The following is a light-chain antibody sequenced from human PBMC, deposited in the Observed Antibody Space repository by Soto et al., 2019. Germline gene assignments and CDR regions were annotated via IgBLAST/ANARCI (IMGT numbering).Light chain of an antibody. CDR2: GAS. J-gene: IGKJ1*01. Sequence: RARRSSWDSQSVSSSYLAWYQQKPGQAPRLLIYGASSRATGIPDRFSGSGTGPHFTLASSRLEPAELPVHSRRHPASSRTFGPGTKVDIK. CDR3: RHPASSRT. CDR1: QSVSSSY. V-gene: IGKV3-20*01.